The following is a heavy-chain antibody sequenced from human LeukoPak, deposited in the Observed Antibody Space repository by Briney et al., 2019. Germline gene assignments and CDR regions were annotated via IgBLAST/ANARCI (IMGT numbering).Heavy chain of an antibody. V-gene: IGHV1-24*01. CDR3: AADEGFLLSN. CDR1: GYTLTELS. J-gene: IGHJ4*02. Sequence: ASVNVSCKVSGYTLTELSMHWVRQAPGKGLEWMGGFDPEDGEAIYTQKFQGRVTMTEDTSTDTAYMELSSLRSDDTAVYYCAADEGFLLSNWGQGTLVTVSS. D-gene: IGHD2-15*01. CDR2: FDPEDGEA.